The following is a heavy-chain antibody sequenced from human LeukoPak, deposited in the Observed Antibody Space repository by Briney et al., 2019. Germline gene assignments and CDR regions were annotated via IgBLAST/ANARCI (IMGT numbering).Heavy chain of an antibody. Sequence: PSETLSLTCAVYGGSFSGYYWSWIRQPPGKGLEWIGEINHSGSTNYNPSLKSRVTISVDTSKSHFSLKLSSVTAADTAVYYCARDDYGSGSYLPSWGQGTLVTVSS. D-gene: IGHD3-10*01. CDR1: GGSFSGYY. V-gene: IGHV4-34*01. J-gene: IGHJ5*02. CDR2: INHSGST. CDR3: ARDDYGSGSYLPS.